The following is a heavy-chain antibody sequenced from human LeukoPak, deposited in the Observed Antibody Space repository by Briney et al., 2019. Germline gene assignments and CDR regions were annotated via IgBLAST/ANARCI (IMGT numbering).Heavy chain of an antibody. CDR1: GFPFSSYW. CDR2: INSDGSST. J-gene: IGHJ4*02. CDR3: TSVVVSLFDY. D-gene: IGHD2-15*01. V-gene: IGHV3-74*01. Sequence: GGSLRLSCAASGFPFSSYWMHWVRQAPGKGLVWVSRINSDGSSTSYADSVKGRFTISRDNAKNTLYLQMNSLRAEDTAVYYCTSVVVSLFDYWGQGTLVTVSS.